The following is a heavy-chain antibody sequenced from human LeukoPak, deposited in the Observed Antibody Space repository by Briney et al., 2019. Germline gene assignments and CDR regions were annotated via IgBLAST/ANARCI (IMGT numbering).Heavy chain of an antibody. V-gene: IGHV4-38-2*02. CDR2: IYHSGST. CDR3: ARRTQRYYDSSGYYQAFDY. J-gene: IGHJ4*02. D-gene: IGHD3-22*01. CDR1: GYSISSGYY. Sequence: SETLSLTCTVSGYSISSGYYWGWIRQPPGKGLEWIGSIYHSGSTYYNPSLKSRVTISVDTSKNQFSLKLSSVTAADTAVYYCARRTQRYYDSSGYYQAFDYWGQGTLVTVSS.